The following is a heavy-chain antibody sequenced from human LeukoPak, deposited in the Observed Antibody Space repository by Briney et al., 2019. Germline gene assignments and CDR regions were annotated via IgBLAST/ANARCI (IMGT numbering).Heavy chain of an antibody. V-gene: IGHV4-59*01. CDR1: GGSISSYY. CDR2: IYYSGST. J-gene: IGHJ4*02. CDR3: ARGHSSSLDY. D-gene: IGHD6-13*01. Sequence: PSETLSLTCTVSGGSISSYYWSWIRQPPGKGLEWIGYIYYSGSTNYNPSLKSRVTISVDTSKNQFSLKLSSVTAADTAMYYCARGHSSSLDYWGQGTLVTVSS.